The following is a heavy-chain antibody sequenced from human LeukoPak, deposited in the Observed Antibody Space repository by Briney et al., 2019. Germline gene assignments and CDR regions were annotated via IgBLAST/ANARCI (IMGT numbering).Heavy chain of an antibody. J-gene: IGHJ1*01. D-gene: IGHD2-8*02. CDR3: ARGQLGYCTGGVCYRGYFQH. CDR2: INHSGST. CDR1: GGSFRGYY. Sequence: PSETLSLTCAVYGGSFRGYYWSWIRQPPGKRLEWIGEINHSGSTNYNPSLKSRVTISVDTSKNQFSLKLSSVTDAYTAMYDCARGQLGYCTGGVCYRGYFQHWGQGTLVTVSS. V-gene: IGHV4-34*01.